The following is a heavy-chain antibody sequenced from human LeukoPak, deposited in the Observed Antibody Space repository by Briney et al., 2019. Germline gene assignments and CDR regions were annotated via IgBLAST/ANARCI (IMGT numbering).Heavy chain of an antibody. CDR2: IYYSGST. J-gene: IGHJ4*02. Sequence: PSETLSLTCTVSGGSISSYYWSWIRQPPGKGLEWIGYIYYSGSTNYNPSLKSRVTISVDTSKNQFSLKLSSVTAADTAVYYCARASGKSSGDDWGQGTLVTVSS. D-gene: IGHD6-19*01. CDR3: ARASGKSSGDD. CDR1: GGSISSYY. V-gene: IGHV4-59*01.